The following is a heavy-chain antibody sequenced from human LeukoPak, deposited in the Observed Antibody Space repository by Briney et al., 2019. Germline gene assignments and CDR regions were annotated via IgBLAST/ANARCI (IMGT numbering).Heavy chain of an antibody. J-gene: IGHJ4*02. CDR1: GGSITNTNY. CDR3: AREGGPYRPLDY. Sequence: SETLSLTCGVSGGSITNTNYWTWVRQPPGKGLEWIGEVNLQGSTDYNPSLMGRVAIAVDTSENHISLQLTSVTAADTAVYYCAREGGPYRPLDYSGQGTLVTVSS. CDR2: VNLQGST. V-gene: IGHV4-4*02.